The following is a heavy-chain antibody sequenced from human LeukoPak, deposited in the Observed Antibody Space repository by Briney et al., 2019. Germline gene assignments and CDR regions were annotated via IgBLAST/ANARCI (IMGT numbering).Heavy chain of an antibody. CDR1: GFTFSSYA. Sequence: PGGSLRLSCAASGFTFSSYAMSWVRQAPGKGLEWVSAISGSGGSTYYADSVKGRFTTSRDNSKNTLYLQMNSLRAEDTAVYYCAKEPKTSNYYDSSGYYYPGNYFDHWGQGTLVTVSS. V-gene: IGHV3-23*01. D-gene: IGHD3-22*01. J-gene: IGHJ4*02. CDR3: AKEPKTSNYYDSSGYYYPGNYFDH. CDR2: ISGSGGST.